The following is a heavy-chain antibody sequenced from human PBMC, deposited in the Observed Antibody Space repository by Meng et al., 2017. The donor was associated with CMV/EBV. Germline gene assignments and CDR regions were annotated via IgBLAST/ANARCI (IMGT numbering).Heavy chain of an antibody. J-gene: IGHJ6*02. CDR1: GGSMSNYY. Sequence: ESLKISCPVSGGSMSNYYWSWIRQPPGGGLEWIGYVYYNGNTNSNPSLKSRVTILVDTSRNQFSLKLSSVTAADTADYYCARHPGAAMSLDVWGQGTTVTVSS. CDR2: VYYNGNT. V-gene: IGHV4-59*08. CDR3: ARHPGAAMSLDV. D-gene: IGHD2-2*01.